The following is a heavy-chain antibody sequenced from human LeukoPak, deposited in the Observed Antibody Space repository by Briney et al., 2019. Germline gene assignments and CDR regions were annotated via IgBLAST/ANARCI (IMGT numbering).Heavy chain of an antibody. D-gene: IGHD6-13*01. Sequence: GSLRLSCAASEFTFSSYSMSWIRQPPGKGLEWIGYIHYSGSTNYNPSLKSRVTISVDTSKNQFSLKLSSVTAADTAVYYCARDASSWQELWFDPWGQGTLVTVSS. V-gene: IGHV4-59*01. CDR3: ARDASSWQELWFDP. J-gene: IGHJ5*02. CDR1: EFTFSSYS. CDR2: IHYSGST.